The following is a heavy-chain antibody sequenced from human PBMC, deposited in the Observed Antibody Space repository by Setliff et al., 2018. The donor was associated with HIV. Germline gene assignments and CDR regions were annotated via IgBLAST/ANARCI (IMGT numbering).Heavy chain of an antibody. Sequence: LSLTCAVYGGSFSGYYWSWIRQPPGKGLAWTGEINHSGSTNYNPSLKSRVTISVDTSKNQFSLRLSSVTAADTAVYYCARGRDYYGSGSYFNGRANSYYFMDVVGKGTMVTVFS. CDR2: INHSGST. V-gene: IGHV4-34*01. CDR1: GGSFSGYY. CDR3: ARGRDYYGSGSYFNGRANSYYFMDV. D-gene: IGHD3-10*01. J-gene: IGHJ6*03.